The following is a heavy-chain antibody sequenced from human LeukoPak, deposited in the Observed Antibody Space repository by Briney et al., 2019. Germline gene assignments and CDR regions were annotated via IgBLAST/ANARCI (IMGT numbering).Heavy chain of an antibody. CDR3: VKGKGIAVTSLDY. CDR1: GFIFSNYA. CDR2: ISSNGGST. V-gene: IGHV3-64D*06. J-gene: IGHJ4*02. D-gene: IGHD6-19*01. Sequence: GGSLRLYCSASGFIFSNYAMNWVRQAPGKGLEYVSAISSNGGSTYYADSVKGRFTISRDNSKNTLYLQMSSLRADDTAVYYCVKGKGIAVTSLDYWGQGTLVTVSS.